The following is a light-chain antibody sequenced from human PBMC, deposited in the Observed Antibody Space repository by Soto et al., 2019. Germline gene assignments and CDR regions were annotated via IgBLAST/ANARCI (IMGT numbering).Light chain of an antibody. CDR3: SSYGGSDNLV. CDR1: SSDVGGYNY. J-gene: IGLJ2*01. V-gene: IGLV2-8*01. Sequence: QSALTQPPSASGSPGQSVTISCTGTSSDVGGYNYVSWYQQHAGKAPKLMIYDVNQRPSGVPDRFSGSKSGNTASLTVSGLQAEDEADYYCSSYGGSDNLVFGGGTKLTVL. CDR2: DVN.